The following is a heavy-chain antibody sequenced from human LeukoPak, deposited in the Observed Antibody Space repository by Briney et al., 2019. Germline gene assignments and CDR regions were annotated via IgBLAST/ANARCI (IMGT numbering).Heavy chain of an antibody. Sequence: GGSLRLSCAASGFSFSSYAMSWVRQAPGKGLEWVSCIASSGTYIYYADSVKGRFTISRDDAKKSLYLQMDSLRAEDTAVYYCVRVGRGYSSYFDNWGQGALVTVSP. V-gene: IGHV3-21*01. CDR3: VRVGRGYSSYFDN. CDR1: GFSFSSYA. CDR2: IASSGTYI. D-gene: IGHD5-18*01. J-gene: IGHJ4*02.